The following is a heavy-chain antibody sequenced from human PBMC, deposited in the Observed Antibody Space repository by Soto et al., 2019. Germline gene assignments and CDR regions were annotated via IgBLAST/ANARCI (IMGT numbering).Heavy chain of an antibody. CDR1: GGSFSGYY. CDR2: INHSGST. J-gene: IGHJ4*02. Sequence: QVQLQQWGAGLLKPSETLSLTCAVYGGSFSGYYWSWIRQPPGKGLEWIGEINHSGSTNYNPSLKSRVTISVDTSKNQFSLKLSSVTAADTAVYYCARGGWWVSYYLDYWGQGTLVTVSS. V-gene: IGHV4-34*01. CDR3: ARGGWWVSYYLDY. D-gene: IGHD2-15*01.